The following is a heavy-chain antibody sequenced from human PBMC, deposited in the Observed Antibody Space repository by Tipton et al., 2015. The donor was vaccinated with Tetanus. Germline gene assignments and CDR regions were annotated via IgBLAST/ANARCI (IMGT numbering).Heavy chain of an antibody. CDR1: GGSMSGGFY. Sequence: TLSLTCTVSGGSMSGGFYWSWIRQHPAKGLEWIGYIYNTGSTYYNPSLQSRHTLSLDTSKHQFSLKLSSVTAADTAVYYCARSPAPYCGGDCQRKAFDILGQETLGTVSS. V-gene: IGHV4-31*03. J-gene: IGHJ3*02. CDR2: IYNTGST. CDR3: ARSPAPYCGGDCQRKAFDI. D-gene: IGHD2-21*02.